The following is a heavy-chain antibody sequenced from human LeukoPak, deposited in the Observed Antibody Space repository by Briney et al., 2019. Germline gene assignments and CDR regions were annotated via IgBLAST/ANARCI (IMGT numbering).Heavy chain of an antibody. CDR1: GFTFSSYW. J-gene: IGHJ6*02. Sequence: GGSLRLSCAASGFTFSSYWMHWVRQAPGKGPVWVSRINSDGSSTSYADSVKGRFTISRDNAKNTLYLQMNSLRAEDTAVYYCARGPAIVMDVWGQGTTVTVSS. V-gene: IGHV3-74*01. CDR3: ARGPAIVMDV. CDR2: INSDGSST. D-gene: IGHD2-15*01.